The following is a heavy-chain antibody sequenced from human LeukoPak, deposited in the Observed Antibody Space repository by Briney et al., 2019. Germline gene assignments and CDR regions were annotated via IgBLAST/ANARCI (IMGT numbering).Heavy chain of an antibody. CDR3: ARVAYYYDSSGYRFDY. Sequence: SETLSLTCTVSGGSVSSGNYYWSWIRQPPGKGLEWIGNFYYSGSTNYNPSLKSRVTISVDTSKNQFSLKLNSVTAADTAVYYCARVAYYYDSSGYRFDYWGQGTLVTVSS. V-gene: IGHV4-61*01. D-gene: IGHD3-22*01. CDR1: GGSVSSGNYY. J-gene: IGHJ4*02. CDR2: FYYSGST.